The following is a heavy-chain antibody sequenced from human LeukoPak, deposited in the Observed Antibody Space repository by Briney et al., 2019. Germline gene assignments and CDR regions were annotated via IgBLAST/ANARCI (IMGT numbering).Heavy chain of an antibody. Sequence: SETLSLTCTFSGGSIRSYYWSWIRQPAGKGLEGIGRIYTSGSTNYNPSLKSRVTMSVDTSKNQFSLKLSSVTAADTAVYYCARDLNWYSGYLFDYWGQGTLVTVSS. J-gene: IGHJ4*02. CDR2: IYTSGST. D-gene: IGHD5-12*01. V-gene: IGHV4-4*07. CDR1: GGSIRSYY. CDR3: ARDLNWYSGYLFDY.